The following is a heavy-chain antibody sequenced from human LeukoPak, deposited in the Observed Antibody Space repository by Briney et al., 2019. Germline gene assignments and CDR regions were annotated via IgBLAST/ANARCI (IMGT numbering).Heavy chain of an antibody. CDR3: ASSVSDSSGYFMYY. CDR1: GYTFTGYY. CDR2: INPNSGGT. V-gene: IGHV1-2*02. J-gene: IGHJ4*02. Sequence: ASVKVSCKASGYTFTGYYMHWVRQAPGQGLEWMGWINPNSGGTNYAQKFQGRVTMNRDTSISTAYMELSRLRSDDTAVYYCASSVSDSSGYFMYYRGQGTLVTVSS. D-gene: IGHD3-22*01.